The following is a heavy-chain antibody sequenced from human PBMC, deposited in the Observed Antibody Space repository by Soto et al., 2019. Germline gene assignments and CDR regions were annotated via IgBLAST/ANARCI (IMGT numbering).Heavy chain of an antibody. J-gene: IGHJ3*02. D-gene: IGHD3-22*01. CDR2: INPSGGST. CDR3: ARDIETYYYDSSGYSNDAFDI. CDR1: GYTFTSYY. V-gene: IGHV1-46*01. Sequence: QVQLVQSGAEVKKPGASVKVYCKASGYTFTSYYMHWVRQAPGQGLEWMGIINPSGGSTSYAQKFQGRVTMTRDTSTSTVYMELSSLRSEDTAVYYCARDIETYYYDSSGYSNDAFDIWGQGTMVTVSS.